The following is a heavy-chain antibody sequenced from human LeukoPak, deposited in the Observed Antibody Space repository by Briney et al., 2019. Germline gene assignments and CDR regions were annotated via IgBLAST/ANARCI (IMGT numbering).Heavy chain of an antibody. CDR2: IKSKTDGGTT. Sequence: GGSLRLSCAASGFTFSNAWMSWVRQAPGKGLEWVGRIKSKTDGGTTDYAAPVKGRFTISRDDSKNTLYLQMNSLKTEGTAVYYCTTDRVYMAYSDYWGQGTLVTVSS. J-gene: IGHJ4*02. CDR1: GFTFSNAW. V-gene: IGHV3-15*01. CDR3: TTDRVYMAYSDY. D-gene: IGHD6-13*01.